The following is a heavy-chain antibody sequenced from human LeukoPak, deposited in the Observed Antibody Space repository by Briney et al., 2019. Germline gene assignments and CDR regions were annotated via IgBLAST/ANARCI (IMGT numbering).Heavy chain of an antibody. Sequence: ASQTLSLTCTVSGGSISSGDYYWSWIRQPPGKGLEWIGYIYYSGSTYYNPSLKSRVTISVDTSKNQFSLKLSSVTAADTAVYYCTRSHVWSGYFDYWGQGTLVTVSS. CDR3: TRSHVWSGYFDY. D-gene: IGHD3-3*02. CDR1: GGSISSGDYY. V-gene: IGHV4-30-4*08. CDR2: IYYSGST. J-gene: IGHJ4*02.